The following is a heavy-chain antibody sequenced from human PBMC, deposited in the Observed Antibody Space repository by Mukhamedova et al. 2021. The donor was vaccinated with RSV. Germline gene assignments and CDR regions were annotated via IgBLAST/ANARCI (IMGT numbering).Heavy chain of an antibody. D-gene: IGHD3-10*01. Sequence: GSMYYTGSIDYNPSLKSRVTISRDPATNQFSLKMRSVTAADTAVYYCARDLPYGRPPSYYYGMDVWGQGTSVTVSS. J-gene: IGHJ6*02. CDR2: MYYTGSI. V-gene: IGHV4-39*07. CDR3: ARDLPYGRPPSYYYGMDV.